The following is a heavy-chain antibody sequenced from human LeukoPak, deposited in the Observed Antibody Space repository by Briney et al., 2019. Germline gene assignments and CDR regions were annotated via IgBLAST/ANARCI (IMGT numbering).Heavy chain of an antibody. D-gene: IGHD2-2*01. J-gene: IGHJ4*02. Sequence: TGGSLRLSCAASGFTFSNAWMSWVRQAPGKGLEWVGRIKSKIDGGTTDCAAPVRDRFTISRDDSKNTLYLQMNSLKTEDTAVYYCATDREMGVVVTPIGDWGQGTLVTVSS. CDR1: GFTFSNAW. CDR2: IKSKIDGGTT. V-gene: IGHV3-15*01. CDR3: ATDREMGVVVTPIGD.